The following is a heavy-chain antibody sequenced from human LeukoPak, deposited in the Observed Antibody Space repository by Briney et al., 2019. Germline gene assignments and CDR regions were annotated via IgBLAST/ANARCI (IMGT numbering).Heavy chain of an antibody. CDR2: IKEDGSEK. V-gene: IGHV3-7*01. D-gene: IGHD3-22*01. CDR3: ARRLRSGVYDSSGYYYFDY. Sequence: GGSLRLSCGASGFIFSTYWMSWVRQAPGKGLEWVANIKEDGSEKKYVDSVKGRFTISRDNAKNSLYLQMNSLRAEDTAVYYCARRLRSGVYDSSGYYYFDYWGQGTLVTVSS. J-gene: IGHJ4*02. CDR1: GFIFSTYW.